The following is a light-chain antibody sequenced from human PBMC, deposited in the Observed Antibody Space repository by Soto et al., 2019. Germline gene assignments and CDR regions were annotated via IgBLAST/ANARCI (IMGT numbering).Light chain of an antibody. V-gene: IGLV2-14*01. Sequence: QSVLSQPASVSGSPGQSITNSCTGTGGDVGAYNYVSWYQEHLGKAPKLMIYEVSNRPSGVSNRFSGSKSVNTASLTISGLQAEDEADYYCTSYTRSSTYVFGTGTKVTVL. CDR3: TSYTRSSTYV. J-gene: IGLJ1*01. CDR1: GGDVGAYNY. CDR2: EVS.